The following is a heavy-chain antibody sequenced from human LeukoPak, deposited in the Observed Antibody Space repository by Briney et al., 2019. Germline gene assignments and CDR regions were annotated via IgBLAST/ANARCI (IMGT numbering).Heavy chain of an antibody. CDR3: ARDQARLRFIDY. V-gene: IGHV1-18*01. J-gene: IGHJ4*02. Sequence: ASVKVSCKASGYTFTSYGISWVRQAPGQGLQWMGWISTYNGNTNYAQTLQGRVTMTTDTSTSTAYMELRSLRSDDTAVYYCARDQARLRFIDYWGQGTLVTVSS. CDR1: GYTFTSYG. CDR2: ISTYNGNT. D-gene: IGHD3-3*01.